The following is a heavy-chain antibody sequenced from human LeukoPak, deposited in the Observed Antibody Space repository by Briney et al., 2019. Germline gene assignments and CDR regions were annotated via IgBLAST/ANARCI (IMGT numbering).Heavy chain of an antibody. CDR2: IYPGDSDT. CDR3: ARGSYIPPPYFDY. D-gene: IGHD2-2*02. Sequence: GESLKISCKGSGYRFTSYWIGWVCQMPGKGLEWMGIIYPGDSDTRYSPSFQGQVTISADKSISTAYLQWSSLKASDTAMYYCARGSYIPPPYFDYWGQGTLVTVSS. CDR1: GYRFTSYW. J-gene: IGHJ4*02. V-gene: IGHV5-51*01.